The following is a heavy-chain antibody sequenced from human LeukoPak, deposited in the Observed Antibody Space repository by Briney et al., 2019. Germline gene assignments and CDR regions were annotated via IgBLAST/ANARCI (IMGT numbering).Heavy chain of an antibody. V-gene: IGHV3-7*01. D-gene: IGHD3-22*01. J-gene: IGHJ4*02. Sequence: GGSLRLSCATSGFTFSNYWMSWVRRAPGKGLEWVANIKQDGSDKYYADSVKGRFTISRDNSKNTLYLRMNSLRAEDTAVYYCAKDHRLKDYYDCSVDYWGQGTLVTVSS. CDR2: IKQDGSDK. CDR1: GFTFSNYW. CDR3: AKDHRLKDYYDCSVDY.